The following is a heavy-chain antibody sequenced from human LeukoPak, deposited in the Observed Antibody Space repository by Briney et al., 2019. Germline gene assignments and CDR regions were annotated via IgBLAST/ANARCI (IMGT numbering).Heavy chain of an antibody. CDR2: IYHSGST. D-gene: IGHD2-21*01. J-gene: IGHJ6*02. V-gene: IGHV4-30-2*01. CDR1: GFPFSDYY. Sequence: LRLSCAASGFPFSDYYMSWIRQAPGKGLEWIGYIYHSGSTYYNPSLKSRVTISVDRSKNQFSLKLSSVTAADTAVYYCARGCGPYYYYGMDVWGQGTTVTVSS. CDR3: ARGCGPYYYYGMDV.